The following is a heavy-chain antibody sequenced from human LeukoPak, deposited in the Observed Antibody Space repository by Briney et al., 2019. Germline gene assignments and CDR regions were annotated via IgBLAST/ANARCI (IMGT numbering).Heavy chain of an antibody. CDR1: GCTFSSYA. V-gene: IGHV1-69*06. CDR2: IIPIFGTA. D-gene: IGHD2-2*01. CDR3: AREPFGLSTNKRWFDP. Sequence: ASVKVSCKASGCTFSSYAISWVRQAPGQGLEWMGGIIPIFGTANYAQKFQGRVTITADKSTSTAYMELSSLRSEDTAVYYCAREPFGLSTNKRWFDPWGQGTLVTVSS. J-gene: IGHJ5*02.